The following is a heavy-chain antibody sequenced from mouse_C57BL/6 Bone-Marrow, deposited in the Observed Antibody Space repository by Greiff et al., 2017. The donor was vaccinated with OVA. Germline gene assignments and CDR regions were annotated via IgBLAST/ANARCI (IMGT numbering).Heavy chain of an antibody. CDR3: ARHSTTVLDV. V-gene: IGHV5-9*01. Sequence: EVQLQQSGGGLVKPGGSLKLSCAASGFTFSSYTMSWVRQTPEKRLEWVATISGGGGNTYYPDSVKGRFTISRDNAKNTLYLQMSSLRSEDTALYYCARHSTTVLDVWGTGTTVTVSS. D-gene: IGHD1-1*01. J-gene: IGHJ1*03. CDR1: GFTFSSYT. CDR2: ISGGGGNT.